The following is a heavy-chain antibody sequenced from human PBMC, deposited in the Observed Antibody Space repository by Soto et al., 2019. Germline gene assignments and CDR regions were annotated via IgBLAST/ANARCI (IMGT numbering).Heavy chain of an antibody. J-gene: IGHJ2*01. Sequence: QVQLAQSGAEVKKPGASVMVSCRASGYTFGNYDINWVRQATGQGLEWMGWMNPNSGNTGYAQKFQGRVTMTRDTSTRTAYMELSSLRSDDTAVYYCARVTRTWYFDLWGRSTLVTVSS. CDR2: MNPNSGNT. CDR1: GYTFGNYD. CDR3: ARVTRTWYFDL. V-gene: IGHV1-8*01.